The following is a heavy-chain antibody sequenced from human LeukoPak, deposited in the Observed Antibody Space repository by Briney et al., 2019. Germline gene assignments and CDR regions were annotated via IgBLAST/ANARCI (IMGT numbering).Heavy chain of an antibody. D-gene: IGHD3-16*01. V-gene: IGHV5-51*01. CDR2: IYPSDSDT. CDR3: ARHALGGSYHQNDY. CDR1: GYRFYSYW. Sequence: GESLKISFRASGYRFYSYWIAWVRQTPGKGLEWMGIIYPSDSDTTYSPSFQGLVTISADKSIKTAYLEWSSLKASDTAMYYCARHALGGSYHQNDYWGQGTLVTVSS. J-gene: IGHJ4*02.